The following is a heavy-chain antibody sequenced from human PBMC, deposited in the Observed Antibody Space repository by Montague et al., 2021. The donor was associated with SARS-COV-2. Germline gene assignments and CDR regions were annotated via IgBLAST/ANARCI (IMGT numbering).Heavy chain of an antibody. Sequence: SETLSLTCIVSGSSVRSYYWSWIRQPPGKGLEWIGYIYDSGSTNXNPSLKSRVTISVDTSKNQFSLKLSSVTAADTAVYYCARENTVTTFGGPYYIDSWSQGTLVTVSA. D-gene: IGHD4-17*01. V-gene: IGHV4-59*02. CDR1: GSSVRSYY. CDR3: ARENTVTTFGGPYYIDS. J-gene: IGHJ4*02. CDR2: IYDSGST.